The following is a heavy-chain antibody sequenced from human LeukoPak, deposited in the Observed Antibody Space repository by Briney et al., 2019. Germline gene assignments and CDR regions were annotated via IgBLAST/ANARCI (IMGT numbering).Heavy chain of an antibody. V-gene: IGHV3-21*01. Sequence: PGGSLRLSCAASRFTFSSYGMHWVRQAPGKGLEWVSSISTGSNYIYYADSVKGRFTISRDNAKNSLYLQMNSLRVEDTAVYYCARGQRVFDYWGQGTLVTVSS. CDR1: RFTFSSYG. CDR2: ISTGSNYI. D-gene: IGHD6-25*01. CDR3: ARGQRVFDY. J-gene: IGHJ4*02.